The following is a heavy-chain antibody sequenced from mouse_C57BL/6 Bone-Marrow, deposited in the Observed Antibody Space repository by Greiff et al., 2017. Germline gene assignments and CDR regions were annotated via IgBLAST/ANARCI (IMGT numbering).Heavy chain of an antibody. D-gene: IGHD2-3*01. CDR1: GYAFTNYL. CDR2: INPGSGGT. Sequence: SGAELVRPGTSVKVSCKASGYAFTNYLIEWVKQRPGQGLEWIGVINPGSGGTNYNEKFKGKATLTEDKSSSTAYMQLSSLTSEDSAVYFCAREDDGYYRFAYWGQGTLVTVSA. J-gene: IGHJ3*01. CDR3: AREDDGYYRFAY. V-gene: IGHV1-54*01.